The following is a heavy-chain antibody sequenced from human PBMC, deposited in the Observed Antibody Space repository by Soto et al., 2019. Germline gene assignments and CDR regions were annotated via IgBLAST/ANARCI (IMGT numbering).Heavy chain of an antibody. V-gene: IGHV1-46*01. CDR2: INPNGDTT. CDR3: AREGATAAKMFDY. Sequence: ASVKVSCKASGYTFSNYYMHWVRQAPGQGLEWMGGINPNGDTTCYAQKFLGRLTVTRDTSTSTVYMELSSLRSDDTAVYYCAREGATAAKMFDYWGQGTLVTVSS. J-gene: IGHJ4*02. D-gene: IGHD2-2*01. CDR1: GYTFSNYY.